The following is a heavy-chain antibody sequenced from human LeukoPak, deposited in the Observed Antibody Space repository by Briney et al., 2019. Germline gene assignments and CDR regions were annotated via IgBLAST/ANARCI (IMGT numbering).Heavy chain of an antibody. V-gene: IGHV3-23*01. CDR2: ISGSGSST. J-gene: IGHJ4*02. Sequence: GGSLRLSCAASGFTFSSYAMSWVRQAPGKGLEWVSAISGSGSSTYYADSVKGRFTISRDNSKNTVYLQMNSLRAEDTAVYYCAKTPLIHYFDYWGQGTLVTVSS. CDR3: AKTPLIHYFDY. CDR1: GFTFSSYA.